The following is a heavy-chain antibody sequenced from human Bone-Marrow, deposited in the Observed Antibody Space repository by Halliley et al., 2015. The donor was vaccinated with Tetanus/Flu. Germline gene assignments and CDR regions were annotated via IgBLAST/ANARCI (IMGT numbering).Heavy chain of an antibody. Sequence: SLRLSCAASGFTFSSYSMNWVRQAPGKGLEWVSCISGGSSYIYYADSVKGRFTISRDNAKNSLYLQMNSLRAEDTAVYYCARDLSYSFDSSGQSPAYFAYWGQGALVTVSS. CDR2: ISGGSSYI. V-gene: IGHV3-21*01. D-gene: IGHD3-22*01. CDR1: GFTFSSYS. J-gene: IGHJ4*02. CDR3: ARDLSYSFDSSGQSPAYFAY.